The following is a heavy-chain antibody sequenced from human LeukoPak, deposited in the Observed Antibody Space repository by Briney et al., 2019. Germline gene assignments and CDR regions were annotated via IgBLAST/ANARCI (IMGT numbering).Heavy chain of an antibody. CDR1: GGSISSSAYY. V-gene: IGHV4-31*03. J-gene: IGHJ4*02. Sequence: SQTLSLTCTVSGGSISSSAYYWSWIRQHPGKGLEWIGYIYYSGITYYNPSLKSRVTISVDTSKNQFSLNLSSVTAADTAVYYCARDGNRSSDSCYFDSWGQGILVTVSS. D-gene: IGHD2-2*01. CDR3: ARDGNRSSDSCYFDS. CDR2: IYYSGIT.